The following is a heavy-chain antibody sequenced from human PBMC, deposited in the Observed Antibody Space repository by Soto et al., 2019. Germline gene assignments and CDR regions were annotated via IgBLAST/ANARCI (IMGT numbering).Heavy chain of an antibody. J-gene: IGHJ5*02. D-gene: IGHD1-1*01. CDR1: GFPFSSYA. V-gene: IGHV3-64D*08. Sequence: SLRLSCSASGFPFSSYAMHWVRQAPGKGLEYVSAISSDGGSTNYADSVKGRFTVFRDNAKSTLYLQMSSLRDDDTAVYYCARDMPRTTDPWGQGALVTVSS. CDR3: ARDMPRTTDP. CDR2: ISSDGGST.